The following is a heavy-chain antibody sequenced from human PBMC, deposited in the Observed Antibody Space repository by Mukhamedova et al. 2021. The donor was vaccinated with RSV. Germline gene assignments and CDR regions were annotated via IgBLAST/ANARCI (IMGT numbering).Heavy chain of an antibody. CDR2: IIPILGIA. J-gene: IGHJ3*02. D-gene: IGHD1-14*01. CDR3: AREMITGGDAFDI. V-gene: IGHV1-69*10. Sequence: GLEWMGGIIPILGIANYAQKFQGRVTITADKSTSTAYMELSSLRSEDTAVYYCAREMITGGDAFDIWGQGTMVTVSS.